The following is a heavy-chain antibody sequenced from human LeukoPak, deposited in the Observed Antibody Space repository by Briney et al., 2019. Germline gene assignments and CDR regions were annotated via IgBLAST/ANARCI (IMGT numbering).Heavy chain of an antibody. J-gene: IGHJ4*02. D-gene: IGHD6-19*01. CDR3: VRDLTGGSGD. CDR2: INPKSGDT. CDR1: GYTFTDYY. Sequence: ASVKVSCKASGYTFTDYYMHWVRQAPGQTFEWLAWINPKSGDTHYTQKFQGRVTVTTDTSITSVYMELSGLQSDDTAVYHCVRDLTGGSGDWGQGTLVTVSS. V-gene: IGHV1-2*02.